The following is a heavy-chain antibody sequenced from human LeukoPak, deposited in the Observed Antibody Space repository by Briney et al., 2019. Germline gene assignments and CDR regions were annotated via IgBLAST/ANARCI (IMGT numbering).Heavy chain of an antibody. CDR1: GFTFSKEV. D-gene: IGHD3-16*02. J-gene: IGHJ4*02. Sequence: GGSLRLSCAASGFTFSKEVMHWVRQAPGKGLEYVSTITDNGDRTYHADSVKGRFTISRDNSKDTLYLQMGSLRAEHTAVYYCVRDYRATYSFDYWGQGTLVTVPS. CDR2: ITDNGDRT. V-gene: IGHV3-64*02. CDR3: VRDYRATYSFDY.